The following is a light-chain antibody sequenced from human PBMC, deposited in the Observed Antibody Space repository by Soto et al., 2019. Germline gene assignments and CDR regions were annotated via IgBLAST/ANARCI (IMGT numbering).Light chain of an antibody. Sequence: IVLTQSPAPLSLSPGERATLSCRSSQSVSSYVAWNQQKPGQAPRLLIYDASNRATGIPATFSGSGSATDFTLTIGSLDAEDFAVYYCQQRRNWSRGTFGQGTKVEIK. CDR2: DAS. CDR3: QQRRNWSRGT. V-gene: IGKV3-11*01. J-gene: IGKJ1*01. CDR1: QSVSSY.